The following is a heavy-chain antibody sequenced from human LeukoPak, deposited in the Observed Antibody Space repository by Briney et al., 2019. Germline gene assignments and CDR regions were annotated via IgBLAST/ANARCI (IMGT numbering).Heavy chain of an antibody. V-gene: IGHV4-39*01. D-gene: IGHD3-3*01. Sequence: SGTLSLTCTVSGGSISSSSYYWGWIRQPPGKGLEWIGSIYYSGSTYYNPSLKSRVTISVDTSKNQFSLKLSSVTAADTAVYYCARQGYYDFWSGQHDYWGQGTLVTVSS. CDR1: GGSISSSSYY. CDR2: IYYSGST. CDR3: ARQGYYDFWSGQHDY. J-gene: IGHJ4*02.